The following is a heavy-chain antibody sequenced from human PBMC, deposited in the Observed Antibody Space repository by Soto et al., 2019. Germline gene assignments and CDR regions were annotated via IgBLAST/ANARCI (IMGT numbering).Heavy chain of an antibody. Sequence: QVQLVQSGAEVKKPGASVKVSCKASGYTFTSYAMHWVRQAPGQRLEWMGWINAGNGNTKYSQKFQGRVTITRDTSASTGYMELSSLRSEDTAVYYCARDLVMDVWGQGTTVTVSS. CDR2: INAGNGNT. D-gene: IGHD2-8*02. CDR1: GYTFTSYA. CDR3: ARDLVMDV. J-gene: IGHJ6*02. V-gene: IGHV1-3*01.